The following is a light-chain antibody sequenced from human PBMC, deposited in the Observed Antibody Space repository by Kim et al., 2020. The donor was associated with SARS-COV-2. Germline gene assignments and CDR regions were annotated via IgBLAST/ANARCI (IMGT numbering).Light chain of an antibody. Sequence: APGGTGMITCGETSIGSRLVHWYQQTPGQAPVLVVYDSSDRPSGIPERFSGSNSGNTATLTISRVEAGDEADYYCQVWDGVTDHVVFGGGTQLTVL. CDR3: QVWDGVTDHVV. J-gene: IGLJ2*01. V-gene: IGLV3-21*02. CDR1: SIGSRL. CDR2: DSS.